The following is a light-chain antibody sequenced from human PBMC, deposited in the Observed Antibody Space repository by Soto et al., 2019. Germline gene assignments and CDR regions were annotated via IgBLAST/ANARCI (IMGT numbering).Light chain of an antibody. V-gene: IGLV2-14*03. CDR1: SADVGAFDH. CDR3: AAYTTSSTLV. CDR2: DVS. J-gene: IGLJ3*02. Sequence: QSAPTQPASVSGSPGQSITISCAGTSADVGAFDHVSWYQHHPGKVPKLMIYDVSDRPSGVSTRFSGSKSANMASLTISGLQPDDEADYYCAAYTTSSTLVFGGGTKLTVL.